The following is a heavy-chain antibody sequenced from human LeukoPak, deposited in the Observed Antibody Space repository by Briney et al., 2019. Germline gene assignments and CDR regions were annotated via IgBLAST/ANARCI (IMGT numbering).Heavy chain of an antibody. CDR1: GFTSSSYG. D-gene: IGHD5-12*01. Sequence: GGSLRLSCAASGFTSSSYGMHWVRQAPGKGLEWVAVISYDGSNKYYADSVKGRFTISRDNSKNTLYLQMNSLRAEDTAVYYCAKSGQWLHNWFDPWGQGTLVTVSS. V-gene: IGHV3-30*18. CDR3: AKSGQWLHNWFDP. CDR2: ISYDGSNK. J-gene: IGHJ5*02.